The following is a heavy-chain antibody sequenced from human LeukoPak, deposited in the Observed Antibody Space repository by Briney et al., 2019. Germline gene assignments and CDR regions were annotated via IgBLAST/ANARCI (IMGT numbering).Heavy chain of an antibody. J-gene: IGHJ4*02. V-gene: IGHV4-39*07. CDR3: ARGPPRDHFDY. CDR2: IYYSGST. Sequence: SETLSLTCTVSGGSISSSSYYWGWIRQPPGKGLEWIGSIYYSGSTYYNPSLKSRVTISVDTSKNQFSLKLSSVTAADTAVYYCARGPPRDHFDYWGQGTLVTVSS. CDR1: GGSISSSSYY.